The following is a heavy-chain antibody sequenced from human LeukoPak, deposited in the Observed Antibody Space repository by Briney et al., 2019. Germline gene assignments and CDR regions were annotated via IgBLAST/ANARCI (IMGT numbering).Heavy chain of an antibody. D-gene: IGHD2-15*01. V-gene: IGHV1-46*01. CDR2: INPSGGST. CDR1: GYTFTSYY. J-gene: IGHJ6*02. Sequence: ASVKVSCKASGYTFTSYYMDWVRQAPGQGLEWMGIINPSGGSTSYAQKFQGRVTMTRDTSTSTVYMELSSLRSEDTAVYYCARGFGVVAATRYYYGMDVWGQGTTVTVSS. CDR3: ARGFGVVAATRYYYGMDV.